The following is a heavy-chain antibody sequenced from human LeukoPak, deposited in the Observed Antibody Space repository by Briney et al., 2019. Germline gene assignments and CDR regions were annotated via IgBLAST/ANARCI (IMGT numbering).Heavy chain of an antibody. J-gene: IGHJ5*02. D-gene: IGHD2-15*01. CDR3: AREKGLLPNWFDP. V-gene: IGHV1-69*01. CDR2: IIPIFGTA. CDR1: GGTFSSYA. Sequence: TVKVSCKASGGTFSSYAISWVRQAPGQGLEWMGGIIPIFGTANYAQKFQGRVTITANESTSTAYMELSSLRSEDTAVYYCAREKGLLPNWFDPWGQGTLVTVSS.